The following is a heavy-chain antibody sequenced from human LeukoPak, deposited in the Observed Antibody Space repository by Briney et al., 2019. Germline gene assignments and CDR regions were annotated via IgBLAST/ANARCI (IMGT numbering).Heavy chain of an antibody. CDR1: GFTFSSYS. CDR2: ISSSSSYI. J-gene: IGHJ4*02. D-gene: IGHD6-19*01. CDR3: ARDLEGYSSGWPQLV. V-gene: IGHV3-21*01. Sequence: PGGSLRLSCAASGFTFSSYSMNWVRQAPGKGLEWVSSISSSSSYIYYADSVKGRFTISRDNAKNSLYLQMNSLRAEDTAVYYCARDLEGYSSGWPQLVWGQGTLVTVSS.